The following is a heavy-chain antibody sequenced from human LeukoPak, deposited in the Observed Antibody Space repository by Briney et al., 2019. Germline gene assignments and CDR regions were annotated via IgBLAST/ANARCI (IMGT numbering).Heavy chain of an antibody. V-gene: IGHV3-21*01. CDR3: ARDLSVGAKPDLGFDY. CDR2: ISSSSSYI. D-gene: IGHD1-26*01. Sequence: GSLRLSCAASGFTFSSYSMDWVRQAPGKGLEWVSSISSSSSYIYYADSVKGRFTISRDNAKNSLYLQMNSLRAEDTAVYYCARDLSVGAKPDLGFDYWGQGSLVTVSS. CDR1: GFTFSSYS. J-gene: IGHJ4*02.